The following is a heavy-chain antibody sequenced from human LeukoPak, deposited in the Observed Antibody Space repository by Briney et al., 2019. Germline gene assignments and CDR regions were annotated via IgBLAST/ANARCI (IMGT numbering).Heavy chain of an antibody. CDR1: GFTFSNYA. CDR2: ISGSGGST. J-gene: IGHJ4*02. D-gene: IGHD3-10*01. CDR3: AKGSRAQGYYFDF. V-gene: IGHV3-23*01. Sequence: TGGSLRLSCAASGFTFSNYAMSWVRQAPGKGLEWVSTISGSGGSTYYADSVKGRFTISRDNSKNTLYLQMNSLRAEDTAAYYCAKGSRAQGYYFDFWGQGTLVTVSS.